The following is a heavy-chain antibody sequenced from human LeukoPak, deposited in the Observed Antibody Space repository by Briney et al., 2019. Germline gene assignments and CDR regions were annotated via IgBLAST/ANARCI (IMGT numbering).Heavy chain of an antibody. CDR1: GYSISSGYY. J-gene: IGHJ4*02. CDR2: IYHTVGT. D-gene: IGHD3-22*01. CDR3: AALGYYYDSSGYYLSYYFDY. Sequence: SETLSLTCTVSGYSISSGYYWGWIRQPPGKGLEWIGSIYHTVGTYYNPPLKSRITVSVDTSKNQFSLKLSSVTAADTAVYYCAALGYYYDSSGYYLSYYFDYWGQGTLVTVSS. V-gene: IGHV4-38-2*02.